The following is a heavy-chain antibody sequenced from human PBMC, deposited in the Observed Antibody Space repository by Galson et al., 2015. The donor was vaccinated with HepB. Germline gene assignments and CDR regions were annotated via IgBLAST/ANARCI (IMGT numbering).Heavy chain of an antibody. Sequence: SLRLSCAASGFTFSSYGMHWVRQAPGKGLEWVAFIRYDGINKYYADSVKGRFTISRDNSKNTLYLQMNSLRAEDTAVYYCAKDQVKGAAFDYWGQGTLVTVSS. D-gene: IGHD6-25*01. CDR2: IRYDGINK. J-gene: IGHJ4*02. CDR3: AKDQVKGAAFDY. CDR1: GFTFSSYG. V-gene: IGHV3-30*02.